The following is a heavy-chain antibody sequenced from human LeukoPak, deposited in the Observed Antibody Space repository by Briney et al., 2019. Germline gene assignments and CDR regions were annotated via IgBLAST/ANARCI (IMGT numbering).Heavy chain of an antibody. CDR2: IRYEGIDK. CDR3: AKDQSSSWYGNIDY. V-gene: IGHV3-30*02. CDR1: GFIFSNYG. D-gene: IGHD6-13*01. Sequence: GGSLRLSCAASGFIFSNYGMHWVRHAPGKGLEWVAFIRYEGIDKYYADSVKGRFTISRDNSKNTLYLQMNSLRAEDTAVYYCAKDQSSSWYGNIDYWGQGTLVTVSS. J-gene: IGHJ4*02.